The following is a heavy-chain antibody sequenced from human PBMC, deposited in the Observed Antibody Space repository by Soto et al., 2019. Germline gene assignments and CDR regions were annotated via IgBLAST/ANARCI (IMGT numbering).Heavy chain of an antibody. J-gene: IGHJ4*02. CDR1: GGSITCGGYS. CDR2: FFHSGIT. CDR3: ARGDFWSGYAYDY. V-gene: IGHV4-30-2*01. Sequence: SETLSLTCAATGGSITCGGYSWAWIRPPLGKALAWFGYFFHSGITYYNPSLKSRVIISVDTSKNQFSLNLRSVTAADTAVYYCARGDFWSGYAYDYWGQGTLVTVSS. D-gene: IGHD3-3*01.